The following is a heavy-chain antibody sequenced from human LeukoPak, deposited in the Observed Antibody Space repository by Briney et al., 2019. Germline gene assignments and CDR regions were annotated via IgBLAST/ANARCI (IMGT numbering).Heavy chain of an antibody. CDR2: IKYDGSEK. D-gene: IGHD6-13*01. Sequence: PGGSLRLSCAASGFTFSSYWMTWGRQAPGKGLEWVANIKYDGSEKYYVDSVKGRFTISRDNAKNSVYLQMTSLRAEDTALYYCAKDATAVPGTVYMDVWGKGTTVTISS. V-gene: IGHV3-7*01. CDR3: AKDATAVPGTVYMDV. CDR1: GFTFSSYW. J-gene: IGHJ6*03.